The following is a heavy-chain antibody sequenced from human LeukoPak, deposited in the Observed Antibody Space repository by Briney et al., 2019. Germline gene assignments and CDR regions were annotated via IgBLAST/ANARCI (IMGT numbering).Heavy chain of an antibody. CDR1: GGSINSDY. Sequence: SETLSLTCSVSGGSINSDYWNWIRQPPGKGLEWIGYIYYSGSTNYNPSLKSRVTISVDTSKNQFSLKLSSVTAADTAVYYCARRRDDSSGYAEAFDIWGQGTMVTVSS. J-gene: IGHJ3*02. CDR3: ARRRDDSSGYAEAFDI. CDR2: IYYSGST. D-gene: IGHD3-22*01. V-gene: IGHV4-59*08.